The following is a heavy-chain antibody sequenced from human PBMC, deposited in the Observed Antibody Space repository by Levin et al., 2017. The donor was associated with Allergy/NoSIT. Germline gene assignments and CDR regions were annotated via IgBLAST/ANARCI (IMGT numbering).Heavy chain of an antibody. Sequence: GGSLRLSCAASGFTFSNYAMNWVRQAPGKGLEWVSAISGNGDTRFYADSVKGRFTISRDNSKNTLYLQMNSLGAEDTAVYYCAKTSPATDYYDYWGQGTLVTVSS. J-gene: IGHJ4*02. CDR2: ISGNGDTR. V-gene: IGHV3-23*01. CDR3: AKTSPATDYYDY. CDR1: GFTFSNYA. D-gene: IGHD1-14*01.